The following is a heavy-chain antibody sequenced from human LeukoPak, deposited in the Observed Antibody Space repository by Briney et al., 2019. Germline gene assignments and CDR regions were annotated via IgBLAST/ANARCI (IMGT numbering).Heavy chain of an antibody. Sequence: SVKVSCKASGSTFTSSAMQWVRQARGQRLEWIGWIVVGSGNTNYAQKFQERVTITRHMSTSTAYMELSSLRSKDTAVYYCAASVGSCSSTSCYAAAFDIWGQGTMVTVSS. D-gene: IGHD2-2*01. CDR2: IVVGSGNT. V-gene: IGHV1-58*02. J-gene: IGHJ3*02. CDR1: GSTFTSSA. CDR3: AASVGSCSSTSCYAAAFDI.